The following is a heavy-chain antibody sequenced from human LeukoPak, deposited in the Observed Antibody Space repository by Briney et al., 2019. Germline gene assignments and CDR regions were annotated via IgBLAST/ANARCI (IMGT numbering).Heavy chain of an antibody. CDR2: IYYSGST. CDR3: ARVRLRGGYLDY. D-gene: IGHD6-25*01. Sequence: SETLSLTCTVSGGSISSGGYYWSWIRQHPGTGLEWIGYIYYSGSTYYNPSLKSRVTISVDTSKNQFSLKLSSVTAADTAVYYCARVRLRGGYLDYWGQGTLVTVSS. J-gene: IGHJ4*02. CDR1: GGSISSGGYY. V-gene: IGHV4-31*03.